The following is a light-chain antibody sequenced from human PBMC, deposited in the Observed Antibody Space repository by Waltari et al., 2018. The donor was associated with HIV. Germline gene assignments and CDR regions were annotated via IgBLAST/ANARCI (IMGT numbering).Light chain of an antibody. CDR1: SSNIGSNY. CDR2: RND. J-gene: IGLJ3*02. CDR3: AAWDDSLSAWV. Sequence: QSVLTPPPSASGTLGQTVSIYCSGSSSNIGSNYVYWYQQLPGTAPKLLMYRNDERPSGVPDRFSGSKSGTSASLAISGLRSEDEADYYWAAWDDSLSAWVFGGGTKLTVL. V-gene: IGLV1-47*01.